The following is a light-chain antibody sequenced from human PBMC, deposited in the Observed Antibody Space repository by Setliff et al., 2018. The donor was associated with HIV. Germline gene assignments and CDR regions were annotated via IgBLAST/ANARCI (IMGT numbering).Light chain of an antibody. CDR3: SSFAGSVYV. CDR1: SSDVGGYNY. V-gene: IGLV2-8*01. J-gene: IGLJ1*01. CDR2: DVN. Sequence: QSALTQPPSASGSPGQSVTISCTGTSSDVGGYNYVSWYQQHPGKAPKLMIYDVNKRPSGVPDRFSGSKSGNTASLTVSGLQADDEADYYCSSFAGSVYVFGTGTKVTVL.